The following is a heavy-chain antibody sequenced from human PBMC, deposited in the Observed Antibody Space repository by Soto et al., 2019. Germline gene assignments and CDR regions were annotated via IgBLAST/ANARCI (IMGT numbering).Heavy chain of an antibody. CDR3: AREGSRSGRPRPHTYIDY. D-gene: IGHD6-13*01. CDR1: GDTFTNSA. Sequence: ASVKVSCKASGDTFTNSAFIWVRQAPGQGLEWMGWISAYNGNTDYEQKVQGRVTMTTDTSTSTAHMELRSLRSDDTAVYYCAREGSRSGRPRPHTYIDYWGQGTPVTVSS. V-gene: IGHV1-18*01. J-gene: IGHJ4*02. CDR2: ISAYNGNT.